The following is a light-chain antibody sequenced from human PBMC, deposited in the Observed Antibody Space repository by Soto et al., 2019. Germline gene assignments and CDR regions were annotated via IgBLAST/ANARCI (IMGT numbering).Light chain of an antibody. Sequence: ENVLTQSPATLSLSPGEGATLSCRASQSINTYLAWYQQKPGQAPRXLIYDASKRATGIPARFSGSGSGTNLTITLSSLEPEDFEVYYGQRRRSWQVTFGQGTRLAIK. CDR2: DAS. CDR1: QSINTY. J-gene: IGKJ5*01. CDR3: QRRRSWQVT. V-gene: IGKV3D-11*02.